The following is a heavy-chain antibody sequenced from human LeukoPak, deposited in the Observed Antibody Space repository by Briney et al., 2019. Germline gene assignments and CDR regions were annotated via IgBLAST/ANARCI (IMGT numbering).Heavy chain of an antibody. CDR1: GFTVSSNY. CDR3: ARDTGVGATHFDY. J-gene: IGHJ4*02. CDR2: IYSGGST. Sequence: GGSLRLSCAASGFTVSSNYMSWVRQAPGKGLEWVSVIYSGGSTYYADSVKGRFTISRDNSKNTLYLQMNSLRAEDTAVYYCARDTGVGATHFDYWGQGTLVTVSS. D-gene: IGHD1-26*01. V-gene: IGHV3-66*01.